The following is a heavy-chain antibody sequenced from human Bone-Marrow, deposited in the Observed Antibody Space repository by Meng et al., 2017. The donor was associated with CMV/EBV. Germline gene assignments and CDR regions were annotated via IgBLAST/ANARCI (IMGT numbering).Heavy chain of an antibody. CDR3: ERYTSNSASYYLYGMDF. CDR2: INPNSGGT. CDR1: GYTLTGYY. J-gene: IGHJ6*02. Sequence: ASMKGSCKASGYTLTGYYMYWVRQAPGQGLEWMGWINPNSGGTNYAQKFQGRVTMTRDTSISTAYMELRRLRSDDTAVYYFERYTSNSASYYLYGMDFWGQGTTVTVSS. V-gene: IGHV1-2*02. D-gene: IGHD4-23*01.